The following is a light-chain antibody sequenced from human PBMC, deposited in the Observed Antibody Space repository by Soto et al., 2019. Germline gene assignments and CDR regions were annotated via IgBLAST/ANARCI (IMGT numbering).Light chain of an antibody. CDR1: QSVSSSY. J-gene: IGKJ3*01. Sequence: EIVLTQSPGTLSLSPGERATLSCRASQSVSSSYLAWYQQRPGQAPRLLIYGASNRASGISDRFSGSGSGTDFTLPISSLEPEDFAVYYCQHYDTSPLFTFGPGTTVDLK. V-gene: IGKV3-20*01. CDR3: QHYDTSPLFT. CDR2: GAS.